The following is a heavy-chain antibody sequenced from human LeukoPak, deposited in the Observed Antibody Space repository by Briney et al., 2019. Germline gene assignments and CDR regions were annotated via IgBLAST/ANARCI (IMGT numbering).Heavy chain of an antibody. CDR2: IYSSGST. D-gene: IGHD3-3*01. V-gene: IGHV4-59*08. J-gene: IGHJ3*01. CDR3: ARLVARTSFFGVVNGGTIDF. CDR1: GGSISSYY. Sequence: PSETLSLTCTVSGGSISSYYWSWIRQPPGKGLEWIGYIYSSGSTKYNPSIESRVTISIDTSNSQFSLRLKSVTAADTAVYHCARLVARTSFFGVVNGGTIDFWGQGTMVAVSS.